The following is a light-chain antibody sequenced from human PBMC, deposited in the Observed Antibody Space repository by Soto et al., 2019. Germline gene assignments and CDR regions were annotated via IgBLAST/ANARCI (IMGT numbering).Light chain of an antibody. J-gene: IGKJ2*01. CDR2: GAS. CDR3: LQDYNYPHT. V-gene: IGKV1-6*01. CDR1: QGIRSD. Sequence: ALQMTQSPFSLSASVGDRVTITCRASQGIRSDLGWYQQKPGIAPKLLIYGASTLQSGVPSRFSGSGSGTDFTLTISSLQPEDFATYYCLQDYNYPHTFGQGTKLEIK.